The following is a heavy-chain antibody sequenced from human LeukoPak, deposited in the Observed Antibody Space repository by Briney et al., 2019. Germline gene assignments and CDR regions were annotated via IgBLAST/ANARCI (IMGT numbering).Heavy chain of an antibody. Sequence: PGGSLRLSCAASGFTFSRYYMSWVRPAPGKGLEWVASIKEDGSDRYYVDSVRGRFTISRDNAKNSLYLQMNSLRADDTAVYYCARVANWDLDYWGQGTLVPVSS. J-gene: IGHJ4*02. D-gene: IGHD1-1*01. CDR2: IKEDGSDR. CDR3: ARVANWDLDY. CDR1: GFTFSRYY. V-gene: IGHV3-7*05.